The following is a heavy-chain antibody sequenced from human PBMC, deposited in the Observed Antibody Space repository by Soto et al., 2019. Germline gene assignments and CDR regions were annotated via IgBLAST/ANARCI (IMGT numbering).Heavy chain of an antibody. CDR1: GYTFTGYY. V-gene: IGHV1-2*02. CDR2: INPNSGGT. Sequence: ASVKVSCKASGYTFTGYYMQWVRQAPGQGLELMGWINPNSGGTNYAQKFQGRVTMTRDTSISTAYMELSRLRSDDTAVYYCAREGDTAMVKSLYYYYYGMDVWGQGTTVTVYS. J-gene: IGHJ6*02. D-gene: IGHD5-18*01. CDR3: AREGDTAMVKSLYYYYYGMDV.